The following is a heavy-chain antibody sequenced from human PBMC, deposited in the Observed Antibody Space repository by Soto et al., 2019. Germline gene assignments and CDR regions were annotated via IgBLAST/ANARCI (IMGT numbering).Heavy chain of an antibody. J-gene: IGHJ6*02. V-gene: IGHV1-69*13. CDR2: IIPIFGTA. D-gene: IGHD2-2*01. CDR3: ARDSWGYCSSTSCPLDYYYGMDV. Sequence: SVKVSCKASGGTFSSYAISWVRQAPGQGLEWMGGIIPIFGTANYAQKFQGRVTITADESTSTAYMELSSLRSEDTAVYYCARDSWGYCSSTSCPLDYYYGMDVWGHGTTATISS. CDR1: GGTFSSYA.